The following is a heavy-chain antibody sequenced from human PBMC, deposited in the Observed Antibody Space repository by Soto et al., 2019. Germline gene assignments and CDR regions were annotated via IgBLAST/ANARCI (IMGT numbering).Heavy chain of an antibody. CDR3: ARTNPTKYYDYVWGDYRREGMDV. CDR1: GGTFSAYA. Sequence: SVKVSCKASGGTFSAYAINWVRQAPGHGLEWVGGIFPLSGTSNYTQRFQGRVTISADKATSTDYMELSSLKSDDTAVYYCARTNPTKYYDYVWGDYRREGMDVWGQGTTVTVSS. D-gene: IGHD3-16*02. CDR2: IFPLSGTS. J-gene: IGHJ6*02. V-gene: IGHV1-69*06.